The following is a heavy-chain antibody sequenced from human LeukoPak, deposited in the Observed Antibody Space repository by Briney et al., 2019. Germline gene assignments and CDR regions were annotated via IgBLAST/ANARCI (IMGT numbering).Heavy chain of an antibody. Sequence: SETLSLTCTVSGGSISSGGYYWSWIRQHPGKGLEWIGYIYYSGSTYYNPSLKSRVTISVDTSKNQFSLKLSSVTAADTAVYYCARGGVELEKANWLDPWGQGTLVTVSS. V-gene: IGHV4-31*03. D-gene: IGHD1-1*01. CDR3: ARGGVELEKANWLDP. J-gene: IGHJ5*02. CDR2: IYYSGST. CDR1: GGSISSGGYY.